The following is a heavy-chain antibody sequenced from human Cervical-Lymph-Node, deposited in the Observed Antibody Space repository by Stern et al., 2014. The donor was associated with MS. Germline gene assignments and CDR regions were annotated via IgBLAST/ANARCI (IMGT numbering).Heavy chain of an antibody. CDR3: ARDQAGIAAH. Sequence: VQLLQSGAELKKPGSSVKVSCKASGGTFSSLSVSWVRRAPGHGLQWLGGITPMFGTSNYVQKFQDRLNIFADESTQTVYMTLSGLRSEDTAVYYCARDQAGIAAHWGQGTLVTVSS. CDR1: GGTFSSLS. J-gene: IGHJ4*02. CDR2: ITPMFGTS. V-gene: IGHV1-69*01. D-gene: IGHD6-13*01.